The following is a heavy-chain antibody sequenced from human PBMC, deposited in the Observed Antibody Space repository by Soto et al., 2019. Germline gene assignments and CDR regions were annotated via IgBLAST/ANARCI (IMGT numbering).Heavy chain of an antibody. CDR3: ARHEKGSSFDH. V-gene: IGHV4-59*08. CDR2: IYDSENT. J-gene: IGHJ4*02. D-gene: IGHD6-6*01. Sequence: SETLSLTCSVSGVSIGRYYWSLIRQSPGKGLEWIGFIYDSENTNYNPSLKSRVTISGDTSKNQLSLTLSSVTAADTAIYYCARHEKGSSFDHWGQGALVTVSS. CDR1: GVSIGRYY.